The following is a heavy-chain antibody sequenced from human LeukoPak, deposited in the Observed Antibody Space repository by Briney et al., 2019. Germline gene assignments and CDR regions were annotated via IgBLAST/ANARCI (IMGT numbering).Heavy chain of an antibody. J-gene: IGHJ6*03. Sequence: SETLSLTCTVSGGSINNNNYYWDWIRQPPGKGLEWIGSIYYSGGTYYNPSLKSRVTISVDTSKNQFSLKLSSVTAADTAVYYCARESEAVNPYYYYYMDVWGKGTTVTISS. CDR1: GGSINNNNYY. CDR3: ARESEAVNPYYYYYMDV. CDR2: IYYSGGT. D-gene: IGHD6-19*01. V-gene: IGHV4-39*07.